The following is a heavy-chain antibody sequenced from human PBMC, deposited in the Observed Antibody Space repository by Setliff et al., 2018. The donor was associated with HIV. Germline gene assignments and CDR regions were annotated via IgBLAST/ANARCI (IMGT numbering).Heavy chain of an antibody. CDR1: GGTFSSYV. J-gene: IGHJ4*02. D-gene: IGHD2-8*01. Sequence: GASVKVSCKASGGTFSSYVISWVRQAPGQGLEWMGGIIPILGVANYAQNFQGRVTITRDTSASTAYMELSSLRSEDTAVYYCARQHQMVLGYWGQGTLVTVSS. CDR3: ARQHQMVLGY. CDR2: IIPILGVA. V-gene: IGHV1-69*10.